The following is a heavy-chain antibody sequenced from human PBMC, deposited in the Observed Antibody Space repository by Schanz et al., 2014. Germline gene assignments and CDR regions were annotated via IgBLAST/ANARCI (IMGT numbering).Heavy chain of an antibody. CDR3: ANNWNLDY. J-gene: IGHJ4*02. Sequence: QVQVVQSGGGLVKPGGSLRLSCAASGFVFGDYYMTWIRQAPGKGLEWVSYVSRSTPDIYYADSVKGRFTISRDNSKNTLYLQMNSLRAEDTAVYYCANNWNLDYWGQGTLVTVSS. CDR1: GFVFGDYY. D-gene: IGHD1-20*01. V-gene: IGHV3-11*05. CDR2: VSRSTPDI.